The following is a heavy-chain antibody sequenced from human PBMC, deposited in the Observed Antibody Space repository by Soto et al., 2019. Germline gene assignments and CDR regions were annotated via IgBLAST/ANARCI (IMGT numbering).Heavy chain of an antibody. J-gene: IGHJ6*02. V-gene: IGHV1-18*04. Sequence: QVQLVQSGAEVKKPGASVKVSCKASGYTFTSYGISWVRQAPGQGPEWMGWISAYNGNTNYAQKLQGRDSMTTDTSKSTAYMELRSLRSDDTAVYYCARFSPFFDGYGMDVWGQGTTVTVSS. D-gene: IGHD3-9*01. CDR2: ISAYNGNT. CDR3: ARFSPFFDGYGMDV. CDR1: GYTFTSYG.